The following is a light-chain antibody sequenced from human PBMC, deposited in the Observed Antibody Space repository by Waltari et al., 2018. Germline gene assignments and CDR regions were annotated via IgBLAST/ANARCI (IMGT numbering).Light chain of an antibody. J-gene: IGKJ1*01. CDR2: AAS. CDR3: QMYVRLPVT. CDR1: ESVSKY. Sequence: EIELTQSPCTLSFSPGDTATISCRASESVSKYLAWYQQRPGQAPRLLIYAASTRPTGIPDRFSGSGSGTDFSLTISRLEPEDFAVYYCQMYVRLPVTFGQGTKVEIK. V-gene: IGKV3-20*01.